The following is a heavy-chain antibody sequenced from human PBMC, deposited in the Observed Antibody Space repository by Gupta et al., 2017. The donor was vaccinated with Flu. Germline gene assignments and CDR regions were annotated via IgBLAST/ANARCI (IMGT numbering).Heavy chain of an antibody. D-gene: IGHD6-6*01. CDR2: ISYDGSNK. J-gene: IGHJ6*03. CDR3: AKETYSSSSGGYYYYYMDV. Sequence: HWVRQAPGKGLEWVAVISYDGSNKYYADSVKGRFTISRDNSKNTLYLQMNSLRAEDTAVYYCAKETYSSSSGGYYYYYMDVWVKGTTVTVSS. V-gene: IGHV3-30*18.